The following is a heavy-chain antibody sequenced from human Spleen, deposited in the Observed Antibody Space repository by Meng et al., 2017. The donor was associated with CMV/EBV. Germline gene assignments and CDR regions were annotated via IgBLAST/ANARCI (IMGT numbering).Heavy chain of an antibody. Sequence: SGIIFSTAWMTWVRQAPGKGLEWIGRIKSNTAGGTTEYAAPVEGRFTISRDDSENMLFLQMNSLKTEDTAVYYCTTSVKIPATFDYWGQGTLVTVSS. CDR3: TTSVKIPATFDY. CDR1: GIIFSTAW. V-gene: IGHV3-15*01. CDR2: IKSNTAGGTT. D-gene: IGHD2-2*02. J-gene: IGHJ4*02.